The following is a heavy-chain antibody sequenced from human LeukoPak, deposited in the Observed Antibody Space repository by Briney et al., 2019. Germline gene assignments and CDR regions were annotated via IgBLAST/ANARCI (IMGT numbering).Heavy chain of an antibody. V-gene: IGHV4-30-2*01. CDR2: IYHSGST. D-gene: IGHD1-14*01. CDR1: GGSIRSGGYS. J-gene: IGHJ4*01. Sequence: PSETLSLTCAVSGGSIRSGGYSWSWIRQPPGKGLEWIGNIYHSGSTYYNPSLKSRVTISIDRSKNQFSLNLSSVTAADTAVYYCASGGGSTETFGYWGQGTLVTVSS. CDR3: ASGGGSTETFGY.